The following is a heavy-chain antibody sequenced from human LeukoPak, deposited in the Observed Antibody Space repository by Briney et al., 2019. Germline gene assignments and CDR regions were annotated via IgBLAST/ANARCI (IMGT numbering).Heavy chain of an antibody. V-gene: IGHV4-34*01. Sequence: SETLSLTCAVYGGSFSGYYWSWIRQPPGKGLEWIGEINHSGSTNYNPSLKSRVTISVDTSKNQFSLKLSSVTAADTAVYYCARGRGSVRGFGELSLLYYYYGMDVWGQGTTVTVSS. CDR2: INHSGST. CDR3: ARGRGSVRGFGELSLLYYYYGMDV. CDR1: GGSFSGYY. J-gene: IGHJ6*02. D-gene: IGHD3-10*01.